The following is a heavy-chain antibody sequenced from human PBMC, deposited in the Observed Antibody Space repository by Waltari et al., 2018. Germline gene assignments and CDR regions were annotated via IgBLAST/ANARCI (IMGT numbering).Heavy chain of an antibody. Sequence: QVQLVQSGAEVKKPGSSVKVSCKASGGTFSSYAISWVRQAPGQGLEWMGGIIPILGIATYAQKFRGRVTVTADESTSTAYMELSSLRSEDTAVYYCARDHLAAASFGYWGQGTLVTVPS. D-gene: IGHD6-19*01. CDR2: IIPILGIA. J-gene: IGHJ4*02. CDR1: GGTFSSYA. CDR3: ARDHLAAASFGY. V-gene: IGHV1-69*04.